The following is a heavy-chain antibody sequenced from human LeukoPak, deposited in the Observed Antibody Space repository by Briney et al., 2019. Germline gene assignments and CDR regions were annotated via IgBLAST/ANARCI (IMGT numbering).Heavy chain of an antibody. D-gene: IGHD2/OR15-2a*01. Sequence: ASETLSLTCTVSGGSISSSNYYWGWIRQPPGKGLEWIGSIHYSGSTYYNPSLKSRVTISVDTSKNQFSLKLNSVTAADTAVYYCARVIENAWGQGTLVTVSS. CDR2: IHYSGST. CDR3: ARVIENA. CDR1: GGSISSSNYY. V-gene: IGHV4-39*07. J-gene: IGHJ5*02.